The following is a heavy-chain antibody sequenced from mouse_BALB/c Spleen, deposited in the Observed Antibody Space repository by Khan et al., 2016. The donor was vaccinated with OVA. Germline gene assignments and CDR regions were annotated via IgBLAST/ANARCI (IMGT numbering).Heavy chain of an antibody. CDR1: GFTFSSYS. D-gene: IGHD4-1*01. Sequence: EVELVESGGDLVKPGGSLKFSRAASGFTFSSYSMSWVRQTPDKRLEWVATISSGGDYNYYSDNVKGRFTISRDNAKNTLYLQMSSLKSEDTAMYYCASHLTGSFAYWGQGTLVTVSA. CDR3: ASHLTGSFAY. J-gene: IGHJ3*01. V-gene: IGHV5-6*01. CDR2: ISSGGDYN.